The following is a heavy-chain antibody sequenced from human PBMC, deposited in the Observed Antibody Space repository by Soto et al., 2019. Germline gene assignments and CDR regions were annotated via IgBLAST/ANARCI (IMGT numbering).Heavy chain of an antibody. Sequence: QVQLVQSGAEVKKPGASVKVSCKASGYTFTKYGINWVRQAPGQGLEWMGWISADNGDTNYAQKFQGRVTMTTDTSTSTVYRELRSLISDDTAVYYCARGLAQPLGYWGQGTLVTVSS. CDR2: ISADNGDT. CDR1: GYTFTKYG. J-gene: IGHJ4*02. CDR3: ARGLAQPLGY. D-gene: IGHD2-2*01. V-gene: IGHV1-18*01.